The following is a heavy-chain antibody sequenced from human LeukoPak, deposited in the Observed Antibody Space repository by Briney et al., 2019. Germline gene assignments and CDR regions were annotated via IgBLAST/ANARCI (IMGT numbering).Heavy chain of an antibody. V-gene: IGHV4-34*01. CDR1: GGSFSGYY. CDR2: INHSGST. CDR3: AGPLEGGWFDP. D-gene: IGHD3-16*01. Sequence: PSETLSLTCAVYGGSFSGYYWSWIRQPPGKGLEWIGEINHSGSTNYNPSFKSRVTISVDTSKNQFSLKLSSVTAADTAVYYCAGPLEGGWFDPWGQGTLVTVSS. J-gene: IGHJ5*02.